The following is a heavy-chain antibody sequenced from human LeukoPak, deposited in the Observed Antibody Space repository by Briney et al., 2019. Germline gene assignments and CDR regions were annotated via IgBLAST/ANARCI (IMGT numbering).Heavy chain of an antibody. Sequence: SETLSLTCTVSGGSISSGGYYWSWIRQHPGKGLEWIGYIYYSGSTYYNPSLKSRVTISVDTSKNQFSLKLSSVTAADTAVYYCARGGFSDFFRAYDYWGQGTLVTVSS. CDR3: ARGGFSDFFRAYDY. CDR2: IYYSGST. J-gene: IGHJ4*02. D-gene: IGHD3-3*01. CDR1: GGSISSGGYY. V-gene: IGHV4-31*03.